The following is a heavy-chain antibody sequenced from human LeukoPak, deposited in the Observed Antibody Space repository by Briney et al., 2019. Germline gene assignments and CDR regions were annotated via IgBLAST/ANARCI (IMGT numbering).Heavy chain of an antibody. V-gene: IGHV4-61*01. J-gene: IGHJ4*02. D-gene: IGHD6-19*01. Sequence: PSGTLSLTCTVSGGSVSSGSYYWSWIRQPPGKGLEWIGYIYYSGSTNYNPSLKSRVTISVDTSKNQFSLKLSSVTAADTAVYYCARGYSSGWYVDYWGQGTLVTVSP. CDR1: GGSVSSGSYY. CDR3: ARGYSSGWYVDY. CDR2: IYYSGST.